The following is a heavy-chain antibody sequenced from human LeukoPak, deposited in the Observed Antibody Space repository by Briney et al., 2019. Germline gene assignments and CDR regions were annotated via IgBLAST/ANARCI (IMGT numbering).Heavy chain of an antibody. J-gene: IGHJ4*02. D-gene: IGHD3-10*01. Sequence: SETLSLTCTVSGGSISSYYWNWIRQPAGKGLEWIGRIHTSGSTNYNPSLKSRVTMSVDTSKNQFSLKLSSVTAADTAVYYCARGDIRLLWFGELSYYFDYWGQGTLVTVSS. CDR2: IHTSGST. CDR3: ARGDIRLLWFGELSYYFDY. V-gene: IGHV4-4*07. CDR1: GGSISSYY.